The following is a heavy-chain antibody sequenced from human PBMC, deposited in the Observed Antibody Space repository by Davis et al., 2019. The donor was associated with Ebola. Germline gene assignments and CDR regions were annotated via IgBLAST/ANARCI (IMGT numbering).Heavy chain of an antibody. J-gene: IGHJ6*04. Sequence: GESLKISCAASGFTVSNNYMSWVRQAPGKGLEWVGRIKSKTDGGTTDYATPVKGRFTISRDDSKNTLYLQMNSLKTEDTAVYYCTTYREYGMDVWGKGTTVTVSS. CDR3: TTYREYGMDV. V-gene: IGHV3-15*01. D-gene: IGHD1-26*01. CDR2: IKSKTDGGTT. CDR1: GFTVSNNY.